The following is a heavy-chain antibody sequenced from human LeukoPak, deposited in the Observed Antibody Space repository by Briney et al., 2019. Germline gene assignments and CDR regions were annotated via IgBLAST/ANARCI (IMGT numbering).Heavy chain of an antibody. V-gene: IGHV4-34*01. CDR1: GGSFSGYY. CDR2: INHSGST. J-gene: IGHJ3*02. CDR3: AREILDAFDI. Sequence: SETLSLTCAVYGGSFSGYYWSWIRQPPGKGLEWIGEINHSGSTNYNPSLKSRVTISVDTSKNQFSLKLSSVTAADTAVYYCAREILDAFDIWGQGTMVTVSS. D-gene: IGHD3-3*01.